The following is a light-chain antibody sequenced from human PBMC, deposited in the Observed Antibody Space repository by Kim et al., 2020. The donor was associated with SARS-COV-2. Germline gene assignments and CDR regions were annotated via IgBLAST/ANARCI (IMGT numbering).Light chain of an antibody. V-gene: IGLV3-27*01. Sequence: SVSPGRPARATFSGEVREKKLPGWFQQKPGQAPVLVIYKDSERPSGIPERFSGSSSGTTVTLTISGAQVEDEADYYCYSAADNNVVFGGGTQLTVL. CDR1: VREKKL. CDR2: KDS. J-gene: IGLJ2*01. CDR3: YSAADNNVV.